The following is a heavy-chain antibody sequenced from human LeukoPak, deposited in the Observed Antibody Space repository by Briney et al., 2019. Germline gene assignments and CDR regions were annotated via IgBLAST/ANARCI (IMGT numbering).Heavy chain of an antibody. J-gene: IGHJ3*02. CDR2: IYYSGST. D-gene: IGHD5-24*01. Sequence: SETLSLTCTVSGGSISSYYWSWIRQPPGKGLEWIGYIYYSGSTNYNPSLKSRVTISVDTSKNQFSLKLTSVTAADTAVYYCARPSRDGYVDAFDIWGQGTMVTVSS. CDR1: GGSISSYY. CDR3: ARPSRDGYVDAFDI. V-gene: IGHV4-59*08.